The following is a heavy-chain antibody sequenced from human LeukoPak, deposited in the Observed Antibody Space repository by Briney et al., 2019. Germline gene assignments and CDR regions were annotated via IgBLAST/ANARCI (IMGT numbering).Heavy chain of an antibody. Sequence: GGSLRLSCAAFSGFAMSWVRQAPGKGLEWVSAISNDGGGTTYADFVKGRFSVSRDNSKNTLFLQMNSLRAENTALYYCAKGSSGYFFDLWGQGTLVTVSS. V-gene: IGHV3-23*01. J-gene: IGHJ4*02. CDR1: SGFA. CDR3: AKGSSGYFFDL. CDR2: ISNDGGGT. D-gene: IGHD3-22*01.